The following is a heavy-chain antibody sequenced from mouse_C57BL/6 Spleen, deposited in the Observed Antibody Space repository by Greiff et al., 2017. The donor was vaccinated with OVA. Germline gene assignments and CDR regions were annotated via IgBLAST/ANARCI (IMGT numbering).Heavy chain of an antibody. V-gene: IGHV1-4*01. CDR1: GYTFTSYT. CDR2: INPSSGYT. Sequence: VQLQQSGAELARPGASVKMSCKASGYTFTSYTMHWVKQRPGQGLEWIGYINPSSGYTKYNQKFKDKATLTADKSSSTAYMQLSSLTSEDSAVYYGASDGNYGRFAYWGQGTLVTVSA. D-gene: IGHD2-1*01. CDR3: ASDGNYGRFAY. J-gene: IGHJ3*01.